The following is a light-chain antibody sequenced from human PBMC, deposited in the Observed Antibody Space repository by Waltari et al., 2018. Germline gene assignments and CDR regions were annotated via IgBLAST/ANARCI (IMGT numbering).Light chain of an antibody. V-gene: IGKV4-1*01. CDR2: WAS. J-gene: IGKJ1*01. CDR3: HQYYKTPWT. CDR1: QPVMYSPTNQNF. Sequence: DIVMTQSPDSLAVSLGERATINCKSSQPVMYSPTNQNFLAWYQQKVGQPPKLLIYWASPRESGVPERFSGSGSGTDFTLTISSLQAEDVAVYYCHQYYKTPWTFGQGTKVEIK.